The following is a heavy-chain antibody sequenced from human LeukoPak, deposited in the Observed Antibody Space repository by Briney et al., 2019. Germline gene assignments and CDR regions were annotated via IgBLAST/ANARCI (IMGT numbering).Heavy chain of an antibody. Sequence: PGGSLRLSCAASGFTFSSYGMSWVRQAPGKGLEWVSALSGNGVKTYYADSVKGRFTISRDNSKSTLYLQMSSLRAEDTAVYYCAKDLHWGFDYWGQGILVTVSS. J-gene: IGHJ4*02. CDR3: AKDLHWGFDY. CDR1: GFTFSSYG. CDR2: LSGNGVKT. V-gene: IGHV3-23*01. D-gene: IGHD7-27*01.